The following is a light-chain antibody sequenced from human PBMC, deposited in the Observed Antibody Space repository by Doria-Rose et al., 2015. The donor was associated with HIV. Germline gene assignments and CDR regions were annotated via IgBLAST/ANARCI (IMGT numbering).Light chain of an antibody. V-gene: IGKV3-20*01. Sequence: TQSPGTLSLPPGERATLSCRASQSFSSTYLAWYQQKPGQAPSLLIYDGSTRATGIPDRFSASGSGTDFTLTINRLEPEDFALYYCHQYGTSWTFGQGTKVE. CDR2: DGS. CDR1: QSFSSTY. CDR3: HQYGTSWT. J-gene: IGKJ1*01.